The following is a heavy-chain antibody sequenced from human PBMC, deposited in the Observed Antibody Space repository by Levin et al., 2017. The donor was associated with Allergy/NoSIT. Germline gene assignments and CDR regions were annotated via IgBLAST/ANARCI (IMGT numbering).Heavy chain of an antibody. CDR2: IIPILGIA. V-gene: IGHV1-69*04. D-gene: IGHD2-2*01. CDR3: ARDPGSDIVVGYFDL. CDR1: GGTFSSYA. Sequence: PVASVKVSCKASGGTFSSYAISWVRQAPGQGLEWMGRIIPILGIANYAQKFQGRVTITADKSTSTAYMELSSLRSEDTAVYYCARDPGSDIVVGYFDLWGRGTLVTVSS. J-gene: IGHJ2*01.